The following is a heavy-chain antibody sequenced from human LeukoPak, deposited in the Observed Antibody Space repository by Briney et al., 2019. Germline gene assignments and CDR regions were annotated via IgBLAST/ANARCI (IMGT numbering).Heavy chain of an antibody. CDR2: IYYSGST. D-gene: IGHD3-9*01. V-gene: IGHV4-30-4*08. Sequence: PSETLSLTCTVSGGSISSGDYYWSWLRQPPGTGLEWFGYIYYSGSTYYNPSLKSRVTISVDTSKNQFSLKLSSVTAADTAVYYCARDPGFGRYFDWSMGGAFDIWGQGTMVTVSS. J-gene: IGHJ3*02. CDR1: GGSISSGDYY. CDR3: ARDPGFGRYFDWSMGGAFDI.